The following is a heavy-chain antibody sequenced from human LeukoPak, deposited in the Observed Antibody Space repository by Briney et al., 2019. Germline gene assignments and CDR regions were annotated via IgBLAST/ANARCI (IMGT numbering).Heavy chain of an antibody. CDR3: ARQGYDFWSSYPGHYYYYMDV. CDR2: IYYSGST. CDR1: GGSISSSSYY. Sequence: SETLSLTCTVSGGSISSSSYYWGWIRQPPGKGLEWIGSIYYSGSTYYNPSLKSRVTISVDTSKNQFSLKLSSVTAADTAVYYCARQGYDFWSSYPGHYYYYMDVWGKGTTVTVSS. D-gene: IGHD3-3*01. J-gene: IGHJ6*03. V-gene: IGHV4-39*01.